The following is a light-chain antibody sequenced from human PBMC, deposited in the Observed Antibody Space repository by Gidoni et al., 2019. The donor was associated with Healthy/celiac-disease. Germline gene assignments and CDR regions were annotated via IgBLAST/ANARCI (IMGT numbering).Light chain of an antibody. J-gene: IGLJ2*01. Sequence: SYELTQPPSVSVSPGQTASITCSGDKLGDKYACWSQQKPGQSPVLVIYQDSKRTSGIPERFSGSNSGNTATLTISGTQAMDEADYYCQAWDSSTSVVFGGGTKLTVL. CDR1: KLGDKY. CDR3: QAWDSSTSVV. CDR2: QDS. V-gene: IGLV3-1*01.